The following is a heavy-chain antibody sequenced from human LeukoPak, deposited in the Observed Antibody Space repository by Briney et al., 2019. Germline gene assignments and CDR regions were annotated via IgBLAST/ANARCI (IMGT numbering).Heavy chain of an antibody. CDR2: IYYSGST. CDR3: AVDWFDP. J-gene: IGHJ5*02. Sequence: GSLRLSCAASGFTFSSYWMSWVRQPPGKGLEWIGSIYYSGSTYYNPSLKSRVTISVDTSKNQFSLKLSSVTAADTAVYYCAVDWFDPWGQGTLVTVSS. V-gene: IGHV4-39*01. CDR1: GFTFSSYW.